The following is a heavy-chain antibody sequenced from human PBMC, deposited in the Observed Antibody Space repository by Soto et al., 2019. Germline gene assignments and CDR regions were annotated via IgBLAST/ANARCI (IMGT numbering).Heavy chain of an antibody. CDR3: ARIVSSWKYYYYGTDV. CDR2: INHSGST. D-gene: IGHD6-13*01. J-gene: IGHJ6*02. CDR1: GGSFSGYY. V-gene: IGHV4-34*01. Sequence: PSETLSLTCAVYGGSFSGYYWSWIRQPPGKGLEWIGEINHSGSTNYNPSLKSRVTISVDTSKNQFSLKLSSVTAADTAVYYCARIVSSWKYYYYGTDVWGQGTTVT.